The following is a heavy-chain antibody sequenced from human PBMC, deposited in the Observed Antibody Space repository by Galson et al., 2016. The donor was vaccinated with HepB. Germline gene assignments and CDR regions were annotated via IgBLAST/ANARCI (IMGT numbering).Heavy chain of an antibody. Sequence: ETLSLTCTVSGDSISSYYWSWIRQPAGKGLEWIGRIYSSGSTNYNPSLKSRVTMPADTYKNQFSLNRSSVTGADTAVYYCARTIVSAARGDFDIWGQGTMVTVSS. V-gene: IGHV4-4*07. CDR2: IYSSGST. CDR1: GDSISSYY. J-gene: IGHJ3*02. CDR3: ARTIVSAARGDFDI. D-gene: IGHD2-2*01.